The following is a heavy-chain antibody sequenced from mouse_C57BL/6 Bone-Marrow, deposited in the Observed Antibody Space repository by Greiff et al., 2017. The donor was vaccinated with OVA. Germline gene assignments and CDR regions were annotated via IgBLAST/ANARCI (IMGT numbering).Heavy chain of an antibody. V-gene: IGHV5-6*01. D-gene: IGHD1-1*01. Sequence: EVQLQESGGDLVKPGGSLKLSCAASGFTFSSYGMSWVRQTPDKRLEWVATISSGGSYTYYPDSVKGRFTISRDNAKNTLYLQMSSLKSEDTAMYYCAGPPHYYGSSYYFDYWGQGTTLTVSS. J-gene: IGHJ2*01. CDR2: ISSGGSYT. CDR3: AGPPHYYGSSYYFDY. CDR1: GFTFSSYG.